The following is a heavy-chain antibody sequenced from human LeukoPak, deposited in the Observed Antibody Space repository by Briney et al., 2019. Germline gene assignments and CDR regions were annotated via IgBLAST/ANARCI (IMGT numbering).Heavy chain of an antibody. V-gene: IGHV3-23*01. CDR1: GFTFSSYA. D-gene: IGHD1-26*01. J-gene: IGHJ4*02. CDR3: AKVRVGATLYFDY. CDR2: ISGSGGRT. Sequence: GGSLRLSCAATGFTFSSYAMSWVRQAPGKGLEWVLAISGSGGRTYYADSVKGRFNISRDNSKNTLYPQMNSLRAEDTAVYYCAKVRVGATLYFDYWGQGTLVTVSS.